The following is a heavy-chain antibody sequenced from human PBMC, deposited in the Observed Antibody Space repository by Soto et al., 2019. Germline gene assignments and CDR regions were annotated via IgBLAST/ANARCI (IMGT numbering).Heavy chain of an antibody. Sequence: VQLVQSGPEVRKSGASVKVSCKASGYTFTSYAISWVRQAPGQGLECMGWISAYDGSTQYAQKFQGRVTMTTDTSANTAYMELRNLRSDDTAVYYCARDRWAAAAAALGSPFDYGGQGARVTVSS. CDR3: ARDRWAAAAAALGSPFDY. D-gene: IGHD6-13*01. CDR1: GYTFTSYA. V-gene: IGHV1-18*01. J-gene: IGHJ4*02. CDR2: ISAYDGST.